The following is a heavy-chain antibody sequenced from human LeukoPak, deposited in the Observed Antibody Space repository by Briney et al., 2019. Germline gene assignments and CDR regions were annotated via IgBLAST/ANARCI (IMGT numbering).Heavy chain of an antibody. CDR3: ARDTAKYCSGGSCYTFDY. Sequence: HTGGSLRLSCAASGFTLSSYWMSWVRQAPGKGLEWVANIKQDGSEKYYVDSVKGRFTISRDNAKNSLYLQMNSLRAEDTAVYYCARDTAKYCSGGSCYTFDYWGQGTLVTVSS. D-gene: IGHD2-15*01. CDR1: GFTLSSYW. V-gene: IGHV3-7*01. J-gene: IGHJ4*02. CDR2: IKQDGSEK.